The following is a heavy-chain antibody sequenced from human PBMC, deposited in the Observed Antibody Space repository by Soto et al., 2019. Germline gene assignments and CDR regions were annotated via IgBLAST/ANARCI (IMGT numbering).Heavy chain of an antibody. V-gene: IGHV3-33*01. CDR2: IRYDGGIK. J-gene: IGHJ3*02. D-gene: IGHD4-17*01. Sequence: QVQLVESGGGVVQPGRSLRLSCAASGFTFSSYAMHWVRQPPGKGLGGGAVIRYDGGIKYYADSVKGRFTISRDNSKNPLYLQMNSLRAEDTAVYYCARVRGDDYGDSNALDIWGQGTMVTVAS. CDR3: ARVRGDDYGDSNALDI. CDR1: GFTFSSYA.